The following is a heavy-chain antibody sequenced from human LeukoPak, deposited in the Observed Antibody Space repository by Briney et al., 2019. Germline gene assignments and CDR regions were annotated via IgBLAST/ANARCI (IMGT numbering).Heavy chain of an antibody. D-gene: IGHD6-13*01. CDR2: ISTSGST. CDR3: ARGSSWFHY. J-gene: IGHJ4*02. CDR1: GDSISSNS. Sequence: SETLSLTCTVSGDSISSNSWTWIRQPAGEGLEWIGRISTSGSTYYNPSLKSRVTMSIDTSKNQFSLRLSSVTAADTATYYCARGSSWFHYWGQGTLVTVSS. V-gene: IGHV4-4*07.